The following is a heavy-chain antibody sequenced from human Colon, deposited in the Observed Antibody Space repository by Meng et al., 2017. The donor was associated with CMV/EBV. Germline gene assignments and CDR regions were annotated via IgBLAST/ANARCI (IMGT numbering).Heavy chain of an antibody. Sequence: QGQRVQAGAEVKKRGASVKVSCKTSGYTFTNFGISWVRQAPGQGPEWMAYISPYNGDTNYAQRFQGRVALTTDTSTSTVYMELGSLTSDDTAMYYCARELARGGYWGQGTLVTVSS. J-gene: IGHJ4*02. CDR2: ISPYNGDT. V-gene: IGHV1-18*01. CDR3: ARELARGGY. CDR1: GYTFTNFG.